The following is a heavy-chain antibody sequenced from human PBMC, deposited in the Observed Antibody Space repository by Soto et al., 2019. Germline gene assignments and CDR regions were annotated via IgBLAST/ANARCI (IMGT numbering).Heavy chain of an antibody. Sequence: GASVKVSCKASGGTFSSYAISWVRQAPGQGLEWMGGIIPIFGTANYAQKFQGRVTITADESTSTAYMELSRLRSEDTAVYYCAMDIVVVPAAIEVHLGGYYYYYGMDVWGQGTTVTVSS. CDR2: IIPIFGTA. V-gene: IGHV1-69*13. J-gene: IGHJ6*02. CDR1: GGTFSSYA. D-gene: IGHD2-2*03. CDR3: AMDIVVVPAAIEVHLGGYYYYYGMDV.